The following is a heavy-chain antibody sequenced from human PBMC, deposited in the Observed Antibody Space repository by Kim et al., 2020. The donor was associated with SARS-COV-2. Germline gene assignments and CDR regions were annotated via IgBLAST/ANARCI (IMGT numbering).Heavy chain of an antibody. V-gene: IGHV4-59*13. CDR3: ARDRRGASIWQKLGFAGSRSWFDP. CDR1: GGSISSYY. CDR2: IYYSGST. D-gene: IGHD6-13*01. Sequence: SETLSLTCTVSGGSISSYYWSWIRQPPGKGLEWIGYIYYSGSTNYNPSLKSRVTISVDTSKNQFSLKLSPVTAAVTAVYYCARDRRGASIWQKLGFAGSRSWFDPWGQRALVIVTS. J-gene: IGHJ5*02.